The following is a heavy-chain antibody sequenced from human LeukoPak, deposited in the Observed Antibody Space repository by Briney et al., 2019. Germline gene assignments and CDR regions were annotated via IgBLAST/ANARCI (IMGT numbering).Heavy chain of an antibody. CDR2: IIPIFGTA. CDR3: ASVNFGGIVA. Sequence: WASVKVSCKASGGTFSSYAISWVRQAPGQGLEWMGGIIPIFGTANYAQKFQGRVTITADESTSTAYMELSSLRSEDTAMYYCASVNFGGIVAWGQGTLVTVSS. D-gene: IGHD1-26*01. CDR1: GGTFSSYA. J-gene: IGHJ5*02. V-gene: IGHV1-69*13.